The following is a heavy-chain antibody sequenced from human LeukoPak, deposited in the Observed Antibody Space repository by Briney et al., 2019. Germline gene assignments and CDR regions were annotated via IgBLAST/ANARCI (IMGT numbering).Heavy chain of an antibody. CDR3: AREVAPGGFDY. V-gene: IGHV7-4-1*02. CDR2: INTNTGNP. J-gene: IGHJ4*02. D-gene: IGHD4-23*01. Sequence: GASVKVSCKASGYTFTGYYMHWVRQAPGQGLEWMGWINTNTGNPTYAQGFTGRFVFSLDTSVSTAYLQISSLKAEDTGVYYCAREVAPGGFDYWGQGTLVTVSS. CDR1: GYTFTGYY.